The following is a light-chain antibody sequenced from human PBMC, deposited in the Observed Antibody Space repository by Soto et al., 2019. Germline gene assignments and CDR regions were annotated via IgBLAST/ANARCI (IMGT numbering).Light chain of an antibody. V-gene: IGLV1-40*01. Sequence: QSVLTQPPSVSGAPGQRVTISCTGSSSNIGAGYGVHWYQQLPGTAPKLLIYGNSNRPSGVPDQFSGSKSGTSASLAITGLQAEDEADYYCQSYDSSLSGSVFGGGTKLTVL. CDR3: QSYDSSLSGSV. J-gene: IGLJ2*01. CDR1: SSNIGAGYG. CDR2: GNS.